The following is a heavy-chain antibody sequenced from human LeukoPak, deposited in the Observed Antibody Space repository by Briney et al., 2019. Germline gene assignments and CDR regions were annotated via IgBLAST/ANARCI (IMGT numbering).Heavy chain of an antibody. V-gene: IGHV4-59*12. Sequence: SETLSLTCTVSGGSISVYHWSWIRQPPGKGLEWIGYLYDTGSTNYNTSLKSRVTISVDTSKNQISLKLSAVTAAGRAVYFCAKEGMGSEATTADGAFDIWGQGTTVTVSS. D-gene: IGHD1-26*01. J-gene: IGHJ3*02. CDR1: GGSISVYH. CDR3: AKEGMGSEATTADGAFDI. CDR2: LYDTGST.